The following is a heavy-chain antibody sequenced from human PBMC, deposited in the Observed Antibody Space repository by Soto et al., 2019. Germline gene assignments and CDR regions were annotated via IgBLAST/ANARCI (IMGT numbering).Heavy chain of an antibody. V-gene: IGHV4-59*01. CDR3: ARDSNGGNSDQYYYGMDV. CDR2: IYHSGST. J-gene: IGHJ6*02. CDR1: GGSISSYY. Sequence: SETLSLTCTVSGGSISSYYWSWIRQPPGKGLEWIGYIYHSGSTNYNPSLKSRVTISVDTSKNQFSLKLSSVTAADTAVYYCARDSNGGNSDQYYYGMDVWGQGTTVTVSS. D-gene: IGHD2-21*02.